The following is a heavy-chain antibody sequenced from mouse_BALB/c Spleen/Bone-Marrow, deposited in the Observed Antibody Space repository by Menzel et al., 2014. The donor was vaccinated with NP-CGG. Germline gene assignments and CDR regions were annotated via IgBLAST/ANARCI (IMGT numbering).Heavy chain of an antibody. CDR2: IRNKANGYTT. D-gene: IGHD1-1*01. CDR1: GFTFTDYY. V-gene: IGHV7-3*02. Sequence: EVQLQQSGGGLVQPGGSLRLSCATSGFTFTDYYMSWVRQTPGKAPEWLGFIRNKANGYTTDYSVSVKGRFTISRDNSQSILYLQMNTLRAEDSATYYCARDENYDIYWYFDVWGAGTTVTVSS. CDR3: ARDENYDIYWYFDV. J-gene: IGHJ1*01.